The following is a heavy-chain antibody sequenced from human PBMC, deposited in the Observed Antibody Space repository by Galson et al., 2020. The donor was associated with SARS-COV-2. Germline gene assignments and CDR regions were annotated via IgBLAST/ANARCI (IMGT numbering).Heavy chain of an antibody. V-gene: IGHV3-48*01. CDR2: ISTSGTV. CDR3: AREDEQLPPYYYLCYVDV. Sequence: GGSLRLSCAASGFTFSRYPMNWVRPAPGRGLEWISSISTSGTVYYADSVRGRFTISRDRSKNSLYLQMNSLRAEDTAVYYCAREDEQLPPYYYLCYVDVWGKGTTVTVSS. J-gene: IGHJ6*03. CDR1: GFTFSRYP. D-gene: IGHD3-10*01.